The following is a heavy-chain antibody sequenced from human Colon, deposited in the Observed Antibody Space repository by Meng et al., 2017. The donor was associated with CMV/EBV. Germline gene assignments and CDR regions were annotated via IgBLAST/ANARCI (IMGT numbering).Heavy chain of an antibody. J-gene: IGHJ3*02. V-gene: IGHV1-8*03. CDR3: ANALGFLGWGSSHDPFDI. Sequence: ASVKVSCKASGYTFTSYDINWVRQATGQGLEWMGWMNPNSGNTGYAQKFQGRVTITRNTSISTAYMELSSLRSDDTAVYYCANALGFLGWGSSHDPFDIRGQGTMVTVSS. CDR1: GYTFTSYD. CDR2: MNPNSGNT. D-gene: IGHD3-16*01.